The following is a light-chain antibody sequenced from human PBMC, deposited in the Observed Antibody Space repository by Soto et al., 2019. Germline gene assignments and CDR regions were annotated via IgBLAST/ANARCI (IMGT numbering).Light chain of an antibody. CDR3: CSHAGSITPVV. V-gene: IGLV2-23*02. Sequence: QPVLTQAASVSGSPGQSITISCTGTSSDVGSYNLVSWYQQHPGKAPKLIIYEVSRRPSGASNRFSGSRSGNTASLTISGLQAEDEADYYCCSHAGSITPVVFGGGTKVTVL. CDR2: EVS. J-gene: IGLJ2*01. CDR1: SSDVGSYNL.